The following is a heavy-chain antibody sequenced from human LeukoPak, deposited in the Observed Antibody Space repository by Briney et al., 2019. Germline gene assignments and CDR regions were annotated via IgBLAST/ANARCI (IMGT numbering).Heavy chain of an antibody. CDR2: INHSGST. CDR3: ARTKESGYNYGYFGYYYYMDV. J-gene: IGHJ6*03. Sequence: PSETLSLTCAVYGGSFSGYYWSWIRQPPGKGLEWIGEINHSGSTNYNPSLKSRVTISVDTSKNQVSLKLTSVTAADTAVYYCARTKESGYNYGYFGYYYYMDVWGKGTTVTVSS. V-gene: IGHV4-34*01. CDR1: GGSFSGYY. D-gene: IGHD5-18*01.